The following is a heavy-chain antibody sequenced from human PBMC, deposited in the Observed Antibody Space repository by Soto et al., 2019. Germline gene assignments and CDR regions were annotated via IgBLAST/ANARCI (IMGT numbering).Heavy chain of an antibody. CDR3: ARVLRFLEWPEPPYCMDV. CDR1: GGSISSYY. D-gene: IGHD3-3*01. CDR2: INYSGST. Sequence: SETLSLTCTVSGGSISSYYWSWIRQPPGKGLEWIGEINYSGSTNYNPSLKSRVTISVDTSKNQFSLKLSSVTAADTAVYYCARVLRFLEWPEPPYCMDVWGKGTTVTVSS. J-gene: IGHJ6*03. V-gene: IGHV4-59*12.